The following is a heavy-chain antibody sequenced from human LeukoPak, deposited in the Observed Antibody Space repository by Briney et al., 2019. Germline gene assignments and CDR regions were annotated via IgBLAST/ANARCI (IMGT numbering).Heavy chain of an antibody. V-gene: IGHV1-2*02. CDR2: MNPNGGI. CDR3: ARGGKGLQLIGSFYDY. D-gene: IGHD1-1*01. J-gene: IGHJ4*02. CDR1: GYTFTIYG. Sequence: ASVKVSCKASGYTFTIYGITWVRQAPGQGLEWMGWMNPNGGIDYAQKFHGRVTLTRDTSITTAYMELSSLRSDDTAVYFCARGGKGLQLIGSFYDYWGQGTLVTVSS.